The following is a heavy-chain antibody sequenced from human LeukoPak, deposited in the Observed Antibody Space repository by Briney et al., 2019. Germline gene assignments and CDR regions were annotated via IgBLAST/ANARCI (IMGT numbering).Heavy chain of an antibody. J-gene: IGHJ4*02. V-gene: IGHV4-61*08. Sequence: SETLSLTCTVSGGSVSSGAYYWTWIRQPPGKGLEWIGYMYYSGRTTYNPSLKSRVTISLETSKDQFSLKLSSVTAADTAVYYCAGWSGSYVDYWGQGTLVTVSS. CDR2: MYYSGRT. CDR1: GGSVSSGAYY. D-gene: IGHD1-26*01. CDR3: AGWSGSYVDY.